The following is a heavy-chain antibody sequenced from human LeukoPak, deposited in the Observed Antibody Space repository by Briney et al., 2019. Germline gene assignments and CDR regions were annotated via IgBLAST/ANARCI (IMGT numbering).Heavy chain of an antibody. V-gene: IGHV3-23*01. J-gene: IGHJ5*02. Sequence: PGGSLRLSCAASGFTFSSYAMSWVRQAPGKGLEWVSAISGSGGSTYYADSVKGRFTISRDNSKNTLYLQMNSLRAEDTAVYYCAKDRRVLHGSLPTNWFDPWGQGTWSPSPQ. CDR1: GFTFSSYA. CDR2: ISGSGGST. D-gene: IGHD3-10*01. CDR3: AKDRRVLHGSLPTNWFDP.